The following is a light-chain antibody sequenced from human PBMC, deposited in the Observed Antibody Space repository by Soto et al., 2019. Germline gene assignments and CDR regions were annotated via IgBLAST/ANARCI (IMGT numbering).Light chain of an antibody. V-gene: IGLV2-14*03. CDR1: NSDIGGYNY. Sequence: HSLLPQPASVSGSPGHSITISCPGTNSDIGGYNYVSWYQQHPGKAPKLLIYEVSNRPSGVSDRFSGSKSGSTASLTISGLQADDEADYYCTSWTTNNIPYVFGTGTKGTV. CDR3: TSWTTNNIPYV. CDR2: EVS. J-gene: IGLJ1*01.